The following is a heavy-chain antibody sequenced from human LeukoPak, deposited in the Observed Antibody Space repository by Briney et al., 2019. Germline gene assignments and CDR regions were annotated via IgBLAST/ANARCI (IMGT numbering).Heavy chain of an antibody. Sequence: PSETLSLTCTVSGGSISSSSYYWGWLRQPPGRGLEWIGSIYYSGSTYYNPSLKSRVTISVDTSKNQFSLKLSSVTAADTAVYYCARHVRQLVLGDDAFDIWGQGTMVTVSS. V-gene: IGHV4-39*01. J-gene: IGHJ3*02. CDR1: GGSISSSSYY. CDR2: IYYSGST. D-gene: IGHD6-13*01. CDR3: ARHVRQLVLGDDAFDI.